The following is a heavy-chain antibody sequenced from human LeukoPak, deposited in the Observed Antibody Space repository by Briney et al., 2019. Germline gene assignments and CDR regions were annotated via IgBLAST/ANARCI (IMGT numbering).Heavy chain of an antibody. CDR3: ARNYYDSSGYWGYGMDV. CDR2: IYYSGST. Sequence: PSETLSLTCTVSGGSISSYYWSWIRQPPGKGLEWIGYIYYSGSTNYNPSLKSRVTISVDTSKNQFSLKLSSVTAADTAVYYCARNYYDSSGYWGYGMDVWGQGTTVTVSS. V-gene: IGHV4-59*01. J-gene: IGHJ6*02. CDR1: GGSISSYY. D-gene: IGHD3-22*01.